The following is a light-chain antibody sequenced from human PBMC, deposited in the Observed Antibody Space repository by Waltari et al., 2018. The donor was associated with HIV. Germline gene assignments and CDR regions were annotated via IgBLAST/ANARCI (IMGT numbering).Light chain of an antibody. CDR2: WAS. CDR3: HQYYTTPWA. J-gene: IGKJ1*01. V-gene: IGKV4-1*01. CDR1: QSALYNPHRQNY. Sequence: DIVLTQSPDSLAVSLGERATINCNASQSALYNPHRQNYLSWYQQRPGQPPKLLIYWASTRESGVPDRFSGSASGTDFTLTISGLQAEDVAVYYCHQYYTTPWAFGQGTKVEIK.